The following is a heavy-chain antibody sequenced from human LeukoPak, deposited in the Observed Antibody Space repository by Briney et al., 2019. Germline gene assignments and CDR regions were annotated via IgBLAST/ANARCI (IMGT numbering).Heavy chain of an antibody. CDR2: IKEDGSEK. D-gene: IGHD6-6*01. J-gene: IGHJ4*02. Sequence: PGGSLRLSCAASGFTFSSYWMNWVRQAPGKGLEWVANIKEDGSEKYYVDSVKGRFTISGDNAKNSLYLQMNSLRAEDTAVYYCARGGSSSSGNFDYWGQGTLVAVSS. CDR1: GFTFSSYW. V-gene: IGHV3-7*02. CDR3: ARGGSSSSGNFDY.